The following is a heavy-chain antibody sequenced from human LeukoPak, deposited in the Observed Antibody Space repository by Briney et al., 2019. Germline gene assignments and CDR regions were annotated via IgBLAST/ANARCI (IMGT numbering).Heavy chain of an antibody. CDR1: GFTFSSYG. V-gene: IGHV3-30*03. Sequence: PGGSLRLSCAASGFTFSSYGMHWVRQAPGKGLEWVAVISYDGSNKYYADSVKGRFTISRDNSKNTLYLQMNSLRAEDTAVYYCARATERWLQNPGHWGQGTLVTVSS. CDR2: ISYDGSNK. CDR3: ARATERWLQNPGH. D-gene: IGHD5-24*01. J-gene: IGHJ4*02.